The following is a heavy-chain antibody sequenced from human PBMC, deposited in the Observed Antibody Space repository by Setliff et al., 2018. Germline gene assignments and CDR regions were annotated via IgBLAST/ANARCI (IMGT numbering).Heavy chain of an antibody. V-gene: IGHV1-3*01. CDR2: VNAGNGNT. J-gene: IGHJ3*02. CDR1: GYSFAKYA. D-gene: IGHD2-2*01. Sequence: ASVKVSCKASGYSFAKYALHWVRQAPGQRLEWMGWVNAGNGNTKCSQNFQGRVTITRDTSASTAYVELSSLRSEDTAVYYCAREVLPLVREEAFYIWGQGTMVTVSS. CDR3: AREVLPLVREEAFYI.